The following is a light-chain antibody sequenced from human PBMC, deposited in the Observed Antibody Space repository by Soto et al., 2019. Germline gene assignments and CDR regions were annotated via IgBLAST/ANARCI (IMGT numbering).Light chain of an antibody. CDR1: QSVSIY. V-gene: IGKV3-11*01. Sequence: EIVLTQSPATLSLSPGERATLSCRASQSVSIYLAWYQQKPGQAPRLLIYDATNRDTGIPARFSGSGSGTDFTLTISILEPGDFAWYYCQQRSNWRGTFGQGTKVEIK. J-gene: IGKJ1*01. CDR3: QQRSNWRGT. CDR2: DAT.